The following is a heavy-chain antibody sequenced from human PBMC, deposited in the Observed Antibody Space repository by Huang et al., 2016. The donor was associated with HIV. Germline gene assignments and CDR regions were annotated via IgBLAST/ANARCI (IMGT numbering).Heavy chain of an antibody. Sequence: QVQLQESGPGLVQPSQTLSLTCTVSGDSIGSGGHYWSWLRQPPGKGLEWIGFIYYSGSTYHNPSLKSRVTIAVDTSKNQFSLKLSSVTAADTAVYFCSRALYYHGSGSYSDYWGRGTLVTVSS. V-gene: IGHV4-30-4*08. CDR3: SRALYYHGSGSYSDY. CDR2: IYYSGST. J-gene: IGHJ4*02. CDR1: GDSIGSGGHY. D-gene: IGHD3-10*01.